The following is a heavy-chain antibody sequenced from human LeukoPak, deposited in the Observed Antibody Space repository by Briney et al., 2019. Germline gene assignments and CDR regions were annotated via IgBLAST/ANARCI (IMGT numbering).Heavy chain of an antibody. D-gene: IGHD6-19*01. Sequence: GGSLRLSCAASGLTFSNSAMSWVRHAPGKGLEWVSAISGSGGSTYYADSVKGRFTISRDNSKSTLYLQMNTLRAEDTAVYYCAKGSGPMRPYYFDYWGQGTLVAVSS. J-gene: IGHJ4*02. CDR1: GLTFSNSA. CDR2: ISGSGGST. CDR3: AKGSGPMRPYYFDY. V-gene: IGHV3-23*01.